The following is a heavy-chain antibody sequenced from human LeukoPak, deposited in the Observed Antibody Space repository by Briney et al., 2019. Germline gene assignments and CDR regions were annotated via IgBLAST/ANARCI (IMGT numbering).Heavy chain of an antibody. CDR1: GGSFSGYY. CDR2: INHSGST. CDR3: ARVPSKEWELRDDAFDI. V-gene: IGHV4-34*01. Sequence: PSETLSLTCAVYGGSFSGYYWSWIRRPPGKGLEWIGEINHSGSTNYNPSLKSRVTISVDTSKNQFSLKLSSVTAADTAVYYCARVPSKEWELRDDAFDIWGQGTMVTVSS. J-gene: IGHJ3*02. D-gene: IGHD1-26*01.